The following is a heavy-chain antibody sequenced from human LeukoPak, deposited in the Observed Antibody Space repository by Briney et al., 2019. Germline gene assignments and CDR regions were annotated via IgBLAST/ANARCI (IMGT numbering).Heavy chain of an antibody. Sequence: ASVKVSCKVSGYTLTELSMHWVRQAPGKGLEWMGGFDPEDGETIYAQKFQGRVTMTRNTSISTAYMELSSLRSEDTAVYYCARGHNALYYYESSLGYWGQGTLVTVSS. CDR2: FDPEDGET. J-gene: IGHJ4*02. D-gene: IGHD3-22*01. CDR3: ARGHNALYYYESSLGY. CDR1: GYTLTELS. V-gene: IGHV1-24*01.